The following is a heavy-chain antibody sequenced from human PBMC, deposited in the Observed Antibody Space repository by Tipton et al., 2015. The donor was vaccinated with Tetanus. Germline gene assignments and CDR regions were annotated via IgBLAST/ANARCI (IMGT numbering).Heavy chain of an antibody. CDR1: GYTFTGYY. J-gene: IGHJ4*02. V-gene: IGHV1-69*09. CDR3: ARDSQSSFDR. CDR2: SIPLLGTA. Sequence: QLVQSGAEVKKPGASVIVSCKASGYTFTGYYIHWVRQAPGQRLEWMGRSIPLLGTANNAQKFQGRLTITADKSTTTVYMELSSLTSEDTAVYYCARDSQSSFDRWGQGTLVTVSS.